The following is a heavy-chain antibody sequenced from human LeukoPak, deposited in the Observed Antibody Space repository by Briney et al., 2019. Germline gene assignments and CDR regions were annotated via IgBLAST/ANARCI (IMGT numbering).Heavy chain of an antibody. CDR1: GFTVSSNY. CDR3: AKATSKWELLRVLDY. V-gene: IGHV3-23*01. J-gene: IGHJ4*02. D-gene: IGHD1-26*01. Sequence: GGSLRLSCAASGFTVSSNYMSWVRQAPGKGLEWVSAISGSGGSTYYADSVKGRFTISRDNSKNTLYLQMNSLRAEDTAVYYCAKATSKWELLRVLDYWGQGTLVTVSS. CDR2: ISGSGGST.